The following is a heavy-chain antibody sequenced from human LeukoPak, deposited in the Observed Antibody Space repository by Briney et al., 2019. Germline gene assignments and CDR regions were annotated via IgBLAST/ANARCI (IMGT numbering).Heavy chain of an antibody. D-gene: IGHD3-22*01. CDR2: TSSYNGNT. CDR3: ARDSPDYYDSSVNKDAFDI. CDR1: GYTFTSYG. Sequence: ASVKVSCKASGYTFTSYGISWVRQAPGQGPEWMGWTSSYNGNTNYAQKLQGRVTMTTDTSTSTAYMEPRSLRSDDTAVYYCARDSPDYYDSSVNKDAFDIWGQGTMVTVSS. V-gene: IGHV1-18*01. J-gene: IGHJ3*02.